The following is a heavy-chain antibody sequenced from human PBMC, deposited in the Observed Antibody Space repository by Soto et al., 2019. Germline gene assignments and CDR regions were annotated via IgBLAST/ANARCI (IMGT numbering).Heavy chain of an antibody. J-gene: IGHJ5*02. Sequence: SSETLSLTCAVSGYSINSGFFWGWIRQPPGKGLEWIGSIFHTGDTYYNPSLKSRITMSVDTSRNQFSLKLTSLTAADTAVYYCARDTNSLDPWGQGTLVTVSS. D-gene: IGHD3-16*01. CDR3: ARDTNSLDP. V-gene: IGHV4-38-2*02. CDR1: GYSINSGFF. CDR2: IFHTGDT.